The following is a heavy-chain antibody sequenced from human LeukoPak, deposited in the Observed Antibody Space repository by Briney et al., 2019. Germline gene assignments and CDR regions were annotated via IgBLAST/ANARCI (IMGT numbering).Heavy chain of an antibody. CDR3: AKDDFCSSTSCYFDY. D-gene: IGHD2-2*01. CDR1: GFTFSSYS. J-gene: IGHJ4*02. CDR2: ISSSSSTI. V-gene: IGHV3-48*01. Sequence: GGSLRLSCAASGFTFSSYSMNWVRQAPGKGLEWVSYISSSSSTIYYADSVKGRFTISRDNSKNTLYLQMNSLRAEDTAVYYCAKDDFCSSTSCYFDYWGQGTLVTVSS.